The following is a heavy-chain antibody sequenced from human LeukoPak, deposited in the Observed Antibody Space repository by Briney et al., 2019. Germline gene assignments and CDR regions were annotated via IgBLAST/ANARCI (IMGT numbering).Heavy chain of an antibody. J-gene: IGHJ4*02. Sequence: SGGSPRLSCATSGFTFSAYGVHWVRQAPGKGLEWVSFIKYDSSNKYYADPVKGRFTISRDDSKNTLYLQMNSLRTEDTAVYYCAGYYYGSGSYRQGPVGYWGQGTLVTVSS. D-gene: IGHD3-10*01. CDR2: IKYDSSNK. V-gene: IGHV3-30*02. CDR1: GFTFSAYG. CDR3: AGYYYGSGSYRQGPVGY.